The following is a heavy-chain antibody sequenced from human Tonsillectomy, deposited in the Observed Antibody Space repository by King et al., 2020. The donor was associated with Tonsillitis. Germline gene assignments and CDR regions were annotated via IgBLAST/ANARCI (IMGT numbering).Heavy chain of an antibody. CDR1: GGTFSSYA. Sequence: VQLVQSGAEVKKPGSSVKVSCKASGGTFSSYAISWVRQAPGQGLEWMGGIIPIFGTANYAQKFQGRVTITADESTSTAYMELSSLSSEDTAVYYCVAVHIVVVTAIRNDPLYDAFDIWGQGTMVTVSS. CDR2: IIPIFGTA. J-gene: IGHJ3*02. D-gene: IGHD2-21*02. V-gene: IGHV1-69*01. CDR3: VAVHIVVVTAIRNDPLYDAFDI.